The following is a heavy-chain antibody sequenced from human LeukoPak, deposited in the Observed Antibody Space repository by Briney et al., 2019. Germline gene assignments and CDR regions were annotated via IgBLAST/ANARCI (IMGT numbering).Heavy chain of an antibody. V-gene: IGHV4-39*01. CDR2: IYYSGST. CDR3: ARWSGSYFDY. J-gene: IGHJ4*02. Sequence: PSETLSLTCTISGDSISSSSYYWGWIRQPPGKGLEWIGSIYYSGSTYYNPSLKSRVTISVDTSKNQFSLKLSSVTAADTAVYYCARWSGSYFDYWGQGTLVTVSS. CDR1: GDSISSSSYY. D-gene: IGHD1-26*01.